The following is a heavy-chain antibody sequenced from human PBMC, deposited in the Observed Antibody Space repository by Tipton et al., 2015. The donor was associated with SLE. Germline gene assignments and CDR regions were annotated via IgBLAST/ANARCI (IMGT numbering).Heavy chain of an antibody. CDR3: ARDVGQWGEDY. CDR1: GGSFSGYY. J-gene: IGHJ4*02. Sequence: TLSLTCAVYGGSFSGYYWSWIRQPPGKGLEWIGYIYYSGSTNYNPSLKSRVTISVDTSKNQFSLKLSSVTAADTAVYYCARDVGQWGEDYWGQGTLVTVSS. D-gene: IGHD6-19*01. V-gene: IGHV4-59*01. CDR2: IYYSGST.